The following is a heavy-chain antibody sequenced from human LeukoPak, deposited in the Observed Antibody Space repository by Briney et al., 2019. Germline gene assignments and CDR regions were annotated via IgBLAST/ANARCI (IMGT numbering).Heavy chain of an antibody. J-gene: IGHJ4*02. CDR1: GGSFSGYY. CDR3: ARGYSLFDY. CDR2: INHSGST. Sequence: SETLSLTCAVYGGSFSGYYWSWIRQPPGKGLEWIGEINHSGSTNYNPSLKSRVTISVDTSKNQFSLKLSSVTAADTAVHYCARGYSLFDYWGQGTLVTVSS. D-gene: IGHD5-18*01. V-gene: IGHV4-34*01.